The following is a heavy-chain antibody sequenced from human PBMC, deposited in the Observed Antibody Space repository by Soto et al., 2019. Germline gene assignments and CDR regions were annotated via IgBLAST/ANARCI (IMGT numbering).Heavy chain of an antibody. CDR1: GGSIYSSGYY. Sequence: ETLSLTCPVSGGSIYSSGYYWGWIRQPPGRGLEWIGNIDYNGVTYSNPSLKSRVTISRDTSKNQFSLKLTSVTAADTALYYCGKVLVGATGHTDSDSWGPGTLVTVSS. D-gene: IGHD2-15*01. CDR3: GKVLVGATGHTDSDS. V-gene: IGHV4-39*01. CDR2: IDYNGVT. J-gene: IGHJ4*02.